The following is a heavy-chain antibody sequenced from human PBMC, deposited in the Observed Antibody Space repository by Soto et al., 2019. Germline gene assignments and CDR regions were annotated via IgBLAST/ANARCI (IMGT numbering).Heavy chain of an antibody. CDR2: ITWNSGYI. J-gene: IGHJ1*01. CDR3: AKALYGSGSSPIDF. D-gene: IGHD6-25*01. Sequence: GGSLRLSCAASGFTFDDYAMHWVRQAPGKGLEWVSYITWNSGYIGYADSVKGRFTISRDNANNSLYLQMNSLKTEDTAFYYCAKALYGSGSSPIDFWGQGTLVTVSS. V-gene: IGHV3-9*01. CDR1: GFTFDDYA.